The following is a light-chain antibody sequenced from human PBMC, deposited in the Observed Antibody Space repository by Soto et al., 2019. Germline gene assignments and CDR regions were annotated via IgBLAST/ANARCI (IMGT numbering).Light chain of an antibody. CDR1: QTILYSSNNKIY. Sequence: DIVMTQSPDSLAVSLGERATINCKSSQTILYSSNNKIYLAWYQQKPGQPPKLLIYWASTRESGVPDRFSGSWSGTDFTLTISSLQAEDVAVYYCQQFSISPFTFGPGTKVDIK. CDR2: WAS. CDR3: QQFSISPFT. V-gene: IGKV4-1*01. J-gene: IGKJ3*01.